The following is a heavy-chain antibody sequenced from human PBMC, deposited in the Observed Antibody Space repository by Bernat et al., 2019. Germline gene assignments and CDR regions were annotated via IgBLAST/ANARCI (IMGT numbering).Heavy chain of an antibody. Sequence: QVQLVESEGGVVQPGRSLRLSCAASGFTFSSYAMHWVRQAPGKGLEWVAVISYDGSNKYYADSMKGRFTISRDNSKNTLYLQMNSLRAEDTAVYYCAREAPIDRMITFGGVIVRRNFDYWGQGTLVTVSS. CDR2: ISYDGSNK. J-gene: IGHJ4*02. V-gene: IGHV3-30*01. D-gene: IGHD3-16*02. CDR1: GFTFSSYA. CDR3: AREAPIDRMITFGGVIVRRNFDY.